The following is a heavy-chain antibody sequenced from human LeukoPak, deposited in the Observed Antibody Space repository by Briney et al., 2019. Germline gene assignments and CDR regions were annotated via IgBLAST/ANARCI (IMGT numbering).Heavy chain of an antibody. J-gene: IGHJ4*02. CDR3: ARGNLVLWSGEPPDY. CDR2: IYHNGST. Sequence: SETLSLTCSVSGYSISSGYYWGWIRQPPGKGLEWIGNIYHNGSTYYKPSLKSRVTISVDTSKNQFSLKMSSLTAADTAVYYCARGNLVLWSGEPPDYWGQGTLVTVSS. D-gene: IGHD3-10*01. CDR1: GYSISSGYY. V-gene: IGHV4-38-2*02.